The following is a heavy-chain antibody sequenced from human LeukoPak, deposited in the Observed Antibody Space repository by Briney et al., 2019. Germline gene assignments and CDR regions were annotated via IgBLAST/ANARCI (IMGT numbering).Heavy chain of an antibody. CDR1: GFSVTTRGVG. Sequence: SGPTLVKPTQTLTLTCTFSGFSVTTRGVGVGWIRQPPGKALECLTLLYWNDEKRYSPSLKSRLTINKDTAKNQVVLTMTNMDPVDTATYYCSHKSVRGVVFDYWGQGALVTVSS. CDR2: LYWNDEK. V-gene: IGHV2-5*01. CDR3: SHKSVRGVVFDY. J-gene: IGHJ4*02. D-gene: IGHD3-10*01.